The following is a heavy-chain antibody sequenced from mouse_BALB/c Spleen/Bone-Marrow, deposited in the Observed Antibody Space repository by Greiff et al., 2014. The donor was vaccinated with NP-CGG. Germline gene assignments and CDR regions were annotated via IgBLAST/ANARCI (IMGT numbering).Heavy chain of an antibody. CDR3: ARHAYYDQTEVSFVY. D-gene: IGHD2-4*01. CDR1: GFSFSNYG. Sequence: EVQLQESGGGLVKSGGSLKLSCAASGFSFSNYGMSWVRQTPEKRLEWVATIGGDGRYTFYSDSVKGRFTISRDNAKNNLYLQLSSLRSEDTALYYCARHAYYDQTEVSFVYWGQGTLVTVSA. V-gene: IGHV5-9-2*01. J-gene: IGHJ3*01. CDR2: IGGDGRYT.